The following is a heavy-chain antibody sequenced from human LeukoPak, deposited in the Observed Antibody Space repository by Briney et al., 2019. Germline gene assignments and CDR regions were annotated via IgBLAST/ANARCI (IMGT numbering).Heavy chain of an antibody. CDR3: ARGEYYYDSSGYSSVDY. D-gene: IGHD3-22*01. J-gene: IGHJ4*02. V-gene: IGHV1-2*02. CDR2: INLNSGGT. CDR1: GYTFTGYY. Sequence: ASVKVSCKASGYTFTGYYMHWVRQAPGQGLEWMGWINLNSGGTNDAQKFQDRVTMTRDTSISTAYMELSRLRSDDTAVYYCARGEYYYDSSGYSSVDYWGQGTLVTVSS.